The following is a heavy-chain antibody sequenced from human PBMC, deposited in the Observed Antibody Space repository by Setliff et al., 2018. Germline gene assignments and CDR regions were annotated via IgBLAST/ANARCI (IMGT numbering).Heavy chain of an antibody. D-gene: IGHD3-3*01. Sequence: PSETLSLTCAVSGYSIRSGNYWGWIRQPPGKGLEWIGSISHSGSAYYNPSLKSRVTISVDTSKNQFSLKLSSVTAADTAVYYCAREPWYYNFWSGYTRDYFDYWGQGTLVTVSS. CDR1: GYSIRSGNY. CDR2: ISHSGSA. CDR3: AREPWYYNFWSGYTRDYFDY. J-gene: IGHJ4*02. V-gene: IGHV4-38-2*02.